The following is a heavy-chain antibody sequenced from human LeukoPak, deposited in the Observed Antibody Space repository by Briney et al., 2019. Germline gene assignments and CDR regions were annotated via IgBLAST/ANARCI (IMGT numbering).Heavy chain of an antibody. CDR3: AKTTDNYYYYYMDV. CDR1: GFTFSNYS. Sequence: GGSLRLSCAASGFTFSNYSINWVRQAPGKGLEWVSSISSSSSYIYYADSVKGRFTISRDNAKNSLYLLMNSLRAEDTAVYYCAKTTDNYYYYYMDVWGKGTTVTVSS. CDR2: ISSSSSYI. J-gene: IGHJ6*03. V-gene: IGHV3-21*01. D-gene: IGHD4-17*01.